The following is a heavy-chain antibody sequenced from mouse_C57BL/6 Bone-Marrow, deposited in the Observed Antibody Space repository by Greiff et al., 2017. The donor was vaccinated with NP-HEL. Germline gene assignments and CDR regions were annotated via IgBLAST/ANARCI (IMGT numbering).Heavy chain of an antibody. J-gene: IGHJ4*01. Sequence: EVQVVESEGGLVQPGSSMKLSCTASGFTFSDYYMAWVRQVPEQGLEWVANINYDGSSTYYLDSLKSRFIISRDNAKNILYLQMSSLKSEDTATYYCARDGKPLGNAMDYWGQGTSVTVSS. CDR3: ARDGKPLGNAMDY. V-gene: IGHV5-16*01. CDR1: GFTFSDYY. D-gene: IGHD2-10*02. CDR2: INYDGSST.